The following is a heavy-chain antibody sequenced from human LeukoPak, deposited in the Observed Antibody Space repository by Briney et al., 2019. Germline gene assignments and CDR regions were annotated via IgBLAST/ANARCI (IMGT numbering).Heavy chain of an antibody. CDR1: RFTFSSYG. J-gene: IGHJ4*02. V-gene: IGHV3-74*01. Sequence: GGSLRLSCAASRFTFSSYGMSWVRQAPGKGLVWVSRIRSDGSDTRYAESVKGRFTISRDNAKNTLYLQMNSLRAEDTAVYYCARDWFHAIDYWGQGTLVTVSS. CDR2: IRSDGSDT. CDR3: ARDWFHAIDY. D-gene: IGHD2/OR15-2a*01.